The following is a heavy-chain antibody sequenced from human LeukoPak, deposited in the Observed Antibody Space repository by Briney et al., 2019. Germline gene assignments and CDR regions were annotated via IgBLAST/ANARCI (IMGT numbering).Heavy chain of an antibody. CDR1: GFTVSSNY. CDR2: ISGSGGST. CDR3: AKTYYDFWSGYFH. J-gene: IGHJ4*02. Sequence: GGSLRLSCAASGFTVSSNYMSWVRQAPGKGLEWVSAISGSGGSTYYADSVKGRFTISRDNSKNTLYLQMNSLRAEDTAVYYCAKTYYDFWSGYFHWGQGTLVTVSS. D-gene: IGHD3-3*01. V-gene: IGHV3-23*01.